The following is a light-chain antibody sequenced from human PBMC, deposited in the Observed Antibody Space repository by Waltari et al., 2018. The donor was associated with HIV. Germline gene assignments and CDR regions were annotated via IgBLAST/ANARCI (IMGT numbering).Light chain of an antibody. CDR3: QQSYSSPLT. V-gene: IGKV1-39*01. CDR1: QTISTY. Sequence: DIQLTQSPSSLSASVGDRVTIACRASQTISTYLNWYQQKPGKAPKLLISAASSLQSGVPSRFRGSASGTDFTLTISSLQPEDYATYYCQQSYSSPLTFGPGTKVDIK. J-gene: IGKJ3*01. CDR2: AAS.